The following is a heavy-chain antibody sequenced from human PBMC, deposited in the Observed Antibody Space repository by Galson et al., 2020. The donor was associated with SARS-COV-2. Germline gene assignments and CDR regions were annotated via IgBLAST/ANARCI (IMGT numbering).Heavy chain of an antibody. D-gene: IGHD6-19*01. J-gene: IGHJ3*02. V-gene: IGHV3-7*04. CDR3: ARTRYSSYGWMDI. Sequence: QAGGSLRLSCAASASIFTGYWMGWARQAPGKGLEWVANIKPDGSETFYADSLKGRFTISRDSAENSLYLQMNDLRVEDTAIYYCARTRYSSYGWMDIWGQGTMVTVSS. CDR1: ASIFTGYW. CDR2: IKPDGSET.